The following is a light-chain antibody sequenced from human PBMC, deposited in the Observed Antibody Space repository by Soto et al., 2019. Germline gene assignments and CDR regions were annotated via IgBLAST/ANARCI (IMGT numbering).Light chain of an antibody. CDR2: GAS. CDR1: QSVSSTY. J-gene: IGKJ1*01. V-gene: IGKV3-20*01. Sequence: IVLTQAPRTLSLSPGERATLSCRASQSVSSTYLAWYQQKPGQAPRLLIYGASSRATGIPDRFSGSGSGTDFTLTISRLEPEDSAVYYCQQYGSSTWTFGQGTKVDIK. CDR3: QQYGSSTWT.